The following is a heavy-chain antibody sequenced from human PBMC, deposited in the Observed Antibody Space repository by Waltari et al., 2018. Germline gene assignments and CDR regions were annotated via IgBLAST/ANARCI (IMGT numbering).Heavy chain of an antibody. D-gene: IGHD2-2*02. CDR2: IYSGGST. CDR3: ARDGCSSTSCYSHYYYGMDV. CDR1: GFTVSSHY. V-gene: IGHV3-53*01. J-gene: IGHJ6*02. Sequence: EVQLVESGGGLIQPGGSLRLSCAASGFTVSSHYISLVRQAPGKVLEWVSVIYSGGSTYYADSVKGRCTISRDNSKNTLYLQMNSLRAEETAVYYCARDGCSSTSCYSHYYYGMDVWGQGTTVTVSS.